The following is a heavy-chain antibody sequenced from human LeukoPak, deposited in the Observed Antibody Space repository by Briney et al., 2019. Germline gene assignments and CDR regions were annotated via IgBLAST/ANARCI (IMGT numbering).Heavy chain of an antibody. CDR2: ISGSSGST. CDR1: GFTFNNYA. J-gene: IGHJ4*02. V-gene: IGHV3-23*01. D-gene: IGHD3-10*01. CDR3: ARQPSLYYYGSGDYFDY. Sequence: GGSLRLSCAASGFTFNNYAMSWVRQTPGKGLEWVSVISGSSGSTYYADSVKGRFTISRDSSKNTLYLQMSSLRAEDTALYFCARQPSLYYYGSGDYFDYWGQGTLVTVSS.